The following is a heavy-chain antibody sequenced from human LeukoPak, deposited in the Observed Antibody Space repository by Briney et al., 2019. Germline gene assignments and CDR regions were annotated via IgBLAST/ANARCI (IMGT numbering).Heavy chain of an antibody. CDR3: ARYSSGWLGY. D-gene: IGHD6-19*01. J-gene: IGHJ4*02. CDR1: GFTFSSYT. CDR2: INTGSFYI. Sequence: PGGSLRLSCAASGFTFSSYTMNWIRQAPGKGLEWVSSINTGSFYIYSADSVKGRFTISRDNAKNSLYLQMNSLRDEDTAVYYCARYSSGWLGYWGQGTLVTVSS. V-gene: IGHV3-21*01.